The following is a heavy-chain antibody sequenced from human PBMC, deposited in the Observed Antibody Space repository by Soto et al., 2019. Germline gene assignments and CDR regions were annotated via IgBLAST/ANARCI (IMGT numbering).Heavy chain of an antibody. CDR1: GGSISSGGYY. V-gene: IGHV4-31*03. CDR3: ARGSDIVLVPAATFDP. Sequence: SETLSLTCTVSGGSISSGGYYWSWIRQHPGKGLEWIGYIYYSGSTYYNPSLKSRVTISVDTSKNQFSLKLSSVTAADTAVYYCARGSDIVLVPAATFDPWGQGTLVTVS. D-gene: IGHD2-2*01. J-gene: IGHJ5*02. CDR2: IYYSGST.